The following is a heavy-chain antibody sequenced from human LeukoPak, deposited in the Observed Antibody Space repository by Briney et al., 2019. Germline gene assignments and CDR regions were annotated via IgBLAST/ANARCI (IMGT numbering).Heavy chain of an antibody. CDR1: GYTFTSYG. J-gene: IGHJ6*02. CDR2: ISAYNGNT. D-gene: IGHD4-11*01. Sequence: GASVKVSCKASGYTFTSYGISWGRQAPGQGLEWMGWISAYNGNTNYAQKLQGRVTMTTDTSTSTAYMELRSLRSDDTAVYYCARVSPTDYYYYGMDVWGQGTTVTVSS. CDR3: ARVSPTDYYYYGMDV. V-gene: IGHV1-18*01.